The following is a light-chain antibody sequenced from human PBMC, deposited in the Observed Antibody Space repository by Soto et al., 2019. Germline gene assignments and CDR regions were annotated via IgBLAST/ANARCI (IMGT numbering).Light chain of an antibody. V-gene: IGKV1-27*01. Sequence: DIQMTQSPSSLSASVGDRVTITCRASQGVANYLGWYQQKPGKVPKALIYGVSTLQSGVPSRFSGSGSDTDFTLNISSLQPADAATYYCQLYRSAQITFGQGTKVENK. CDR1: QGVANY. CDR3: QLYRSAQIT. CDR2: GVS. J-gene: IGKJ1*01.